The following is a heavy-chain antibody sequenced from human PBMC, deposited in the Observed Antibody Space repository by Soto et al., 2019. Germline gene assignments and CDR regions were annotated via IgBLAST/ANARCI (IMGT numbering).Heavy chain of an antibody. D-gene: IGHD2-15*01. V-gene: IGHV1-69*13. Sequence: ASVKVSCKASGGTFSSYAINWVRQAPGEGLEWMGGIIPVFGTVNYAQKFQGRVTITADESTSTAYMDLSSLRSEDTAVYYCARERVGCSAGSCYSQPFDYWGQGTLVTVSS. CDR3: ARERVGCSAGSCYSQPFDY. CDR1: GGTFSSYA. J-gene: IGHJ4*02. CDR2: IIPVFGTV.